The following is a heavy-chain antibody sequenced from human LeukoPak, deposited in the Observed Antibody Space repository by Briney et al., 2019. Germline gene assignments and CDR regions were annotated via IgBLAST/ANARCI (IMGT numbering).Heavy chain of an antibody. Sequence: GGSLRLSCAASGFTFSSYGMHWVRQAPGKGLEWVAVISYDGSNKYYADSVKGRFTISRDNSKNTLYLQMNSLRAEDTAVYYCAKPITAMAIPFDYWGQGTLVTVSS. V-gene: IGHV3-30*18. CDR3: AKPITAMAIPFDY. CDR2: ISYDGSNK. CDR1: GFTFSSYG. D-gene: IGHD5-18*01. J-gene: IGHJ4*02.